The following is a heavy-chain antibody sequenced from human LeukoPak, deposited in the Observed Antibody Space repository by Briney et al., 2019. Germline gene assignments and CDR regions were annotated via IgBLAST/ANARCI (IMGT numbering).Heavy chain of an antibody. V-gene: IGHV3-23*01. CDR1: GFTFNSYA. CDR3: AKDAAGSYPFD. Sequence: GGSLRLSCATSGFTFNSYAMNWVRQAPGKGLEWVSIISGNGINTYYADSVKGRFTISRDDSKNTLYLQMNSLRAEDTAVYYCAKDAAGSYPFDWGQGTLVTVSS. D-gene: IGHD1-26*01. J-gene: IGHJ4*02. CDR2: ISGNGINT.